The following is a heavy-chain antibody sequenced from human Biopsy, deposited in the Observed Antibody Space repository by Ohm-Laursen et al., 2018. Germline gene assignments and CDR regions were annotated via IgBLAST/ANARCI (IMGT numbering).Heavy chain of an antibody. V-gene: IGHV3-74*01. CDR3: TRAEAGSGSLLYFDY. D-gene: IGHD3-10*01. CDR1: EFIFSRFW. CDR2: INSDGSST. Sequence: SLRLSCAAPEFIFSRFWMYWVRQAPGKGLVWVSRINSDGSSTNYADAVKGRFTISRDNAKNTVLLQMNSLRAEDTAVYYCTRAEAGSGSLLYFDYWGQGTLVTVSS. J-gene: IGHJ4*02.